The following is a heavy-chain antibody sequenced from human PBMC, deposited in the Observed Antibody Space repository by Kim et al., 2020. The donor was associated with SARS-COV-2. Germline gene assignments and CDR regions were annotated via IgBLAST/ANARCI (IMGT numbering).Heavy chain of an antibody. CDR1: GFTFSSYS. CDR2: ISSSSSYI. D-gene: IGHD2-2*02. Sequence: GGSLRLSCAASGFTFSSYSMNWVRQAPGKGLEWVSSISSSSSYIYYADSVKGRFTISRDNAKNSLYLQMNSLRAEDTAVYYCARDYGSAPLTKIGYCSSTSCYTGYDFDYWGQGTLVTVSS. V-gene: IGHV3-21*01. CDR3: ARDYGSAPLTKIGYCSSTSCYTGYDFDY. J-gene: IGHJ4*02.